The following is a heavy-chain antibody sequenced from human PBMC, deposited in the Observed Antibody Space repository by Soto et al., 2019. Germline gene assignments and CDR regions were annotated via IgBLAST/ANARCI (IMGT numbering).Heavy chain of an antibody. D-gene: IGHD3-16*01. CDR2: ISYDGSNK. V-gene: IGHV3-30-3*01. J-gene: IGHJ6*02. CDR1: GFTFSSYA. CDR3: ARDPTVWGSPSGGMDV. Sequence: QVQLVESGGGVVQPGRSLRLSCAASGFTFSSYAMHWVRQAPGKGLEWVAVISYDGSNKYYADSVKGRFTISRDNSKNTLYLQMNSLRPEDTAVYYCARDPTVWGSPSGGMDVWGQGTTVTVSS.